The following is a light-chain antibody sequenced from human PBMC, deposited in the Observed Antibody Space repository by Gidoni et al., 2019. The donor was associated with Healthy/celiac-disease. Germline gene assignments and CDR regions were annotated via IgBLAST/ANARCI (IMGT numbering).Light chain of an antibody. Sequence: QSVLTQSPSVSGAPGQRVTISCTGSSSNIGAGYDVHWYQQLPGTAPKLLIYGNSNRPSGVPDRFSGSKSGTSASLAITGLQAEDEADYYCQSYDSSLSGSMVFGGGTKLTGL. CDR2: GNS. V-gene: IGLV1-40*01. CDR3: QSYDSSLSGSMV. J-gene: IGLJ2*01. CDR1: SSNIGAGYD.